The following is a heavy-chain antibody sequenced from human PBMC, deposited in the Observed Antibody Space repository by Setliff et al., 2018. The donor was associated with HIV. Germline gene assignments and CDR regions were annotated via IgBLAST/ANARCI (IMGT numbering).Heavy chain of an antibody. CDR3: ARQVNIVVVTSFDY. D-gene: IGHD2-21*02. CDR2: VDYTGST. CDR1: GGSISTSNYY. V-gene: IGHV4-39*07. J-gene: IGHJ4*02. Sequence: PSETLSLTCTVSGGSISTSNYYWGWVRQPPGKGLEWVGNVDYTGSTYYNPSLKSRVTISVDTSKTQFSLRLNSVTAADTAVYYCARQVNIVVVTSFDYWGQGTLVTVSS.